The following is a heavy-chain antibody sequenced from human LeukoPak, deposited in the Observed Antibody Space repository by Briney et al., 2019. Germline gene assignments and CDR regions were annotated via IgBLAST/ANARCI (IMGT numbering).Heavy chain of an antibody. D-gene: IGHD5-24*01. J-gene: IGHJ4*02. CDR1: GYTFTSYA. V-gene: IGHV1-2*02. CDR2: ITPSGGT. Sequence: ASVKVSCKASGYTFTSYAIHWVRQAPGQGLEWMGWITPSGGTNYPQKFQGRVAITWDTSITTAYMDLSRLTSDDTAVYYCARDRYGDGFAHLDYWGQGALVTV. CDR3: ARDRYGDGFAHLDY.